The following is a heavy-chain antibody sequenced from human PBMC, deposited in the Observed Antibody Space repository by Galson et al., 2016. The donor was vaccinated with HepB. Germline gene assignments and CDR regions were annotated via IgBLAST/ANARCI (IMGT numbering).Heavy chain of an antibody. CDR3: TKSPGYCSGNSCSDRGYFDS. D-gene: IGHD2-15*01. V-gene: IGHV3-9*01. Sequence: SLRLSCAGSGFSFDDYAMHWVRQVPGKGLEWVSGVSWNSDNIGYADTVKGRFTISRDNSKNSLYLQMNSLRPEDTALYYCTKSPGYCSGNSCSDRGYFDSWGQGALVTVSS. CDR2: VSWNSDNI. CDR1: GFSFDDYA. J-gene: IGHJ4*02.